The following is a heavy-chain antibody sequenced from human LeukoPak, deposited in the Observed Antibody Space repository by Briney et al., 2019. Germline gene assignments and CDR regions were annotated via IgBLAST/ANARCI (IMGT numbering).Heavy chain of an antibody. D-gene: IGHD3-9*01. V-gene: IGHV4-38-2*02. J-gene: IGHJ4*02. CDR3: ARSLRYFDWLSYFDY. Sequence: PSETLSLTCTVSGYSISSGYYWGWIRPPPGKGLEWIGSIYHSGSTYYNPSLKSRVTISVDTSKNQFSLKLSSVTAADTAVYYCARSLRYFDWLSYFDYWGQGTLVTVSS. CDR1: GYSISSGYY. CDR2: IYHSGST.